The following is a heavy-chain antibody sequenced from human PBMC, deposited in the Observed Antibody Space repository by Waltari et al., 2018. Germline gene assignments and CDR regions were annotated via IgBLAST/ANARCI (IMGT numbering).Heavy chain of an antibody. J-gene: IGHJ3*01. Sequence: EVQVVESGGDLIQPGGSLRLSCAASGFTVSDTYMTWVRQAPGKGLDWVATIFVTGNTHYADSVRGRFTISRDSSRNSVYLQMDNLRAEDTATYYCARVTVVARVSDVFDVWGQGTMITVSS. V-gene: IGHV3-53*01. CDR1: GFTVSDTY. CDR3: ARVTVVARVSDVFDV. D-gene: IGHD6-6*01. CDR2: IFVTGNT.